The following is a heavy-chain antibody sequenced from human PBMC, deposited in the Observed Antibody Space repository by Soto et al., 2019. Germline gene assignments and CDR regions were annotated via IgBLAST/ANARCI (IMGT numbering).Heavy chain of an antibody. CDR3: VKDYYDILTGPESNAFDI. V-gene: IGHV3-64D*08. CDR1: GFTFSNYA. Sequence: PGGSQRLPCSASGFTFSNYAVHLVRQAPGKGLEYVSAISSNGGSTYYADSVKGRFTISRDNSKNTLYLQMSSLRAEDTAVYYCVKDYYDILTGPESNAFDIWGRGTMVTVSS. D-gene: IGHD3-9*01. J-gene: IGHJ3*02. CDR2: ISSNGGST.